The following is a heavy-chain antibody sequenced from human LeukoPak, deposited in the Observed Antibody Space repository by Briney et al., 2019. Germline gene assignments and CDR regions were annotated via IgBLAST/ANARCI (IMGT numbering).Heavy chain of an antibody. CDR3: AKDARRYSGWYFFDH. CDR1: EFTFSSYA. Sequence: GGSLRLSCAASEFTFSSYAMSWVRQAPGKGLEWVSVISDSGSTTYYADSVKGRFTISRDNSRNTLYLQMNSLRVDDTAVYYCAKDARRYSGWYFFDHWGQGTLVTVSS. J-gene: IGHJ4*02. CDR2: ISDSGSTT. V-gene: IGHV3-23*01. D-gene: IGHD6-19*01.